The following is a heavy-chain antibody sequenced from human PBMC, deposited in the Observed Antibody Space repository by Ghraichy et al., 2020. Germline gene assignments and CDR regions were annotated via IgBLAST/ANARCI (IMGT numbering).Heavy chain of an antibody. V-gene: IGHV3-7*01. CDR1: GFNFARHW. Sequence: GGSLRLSCAASGFNFARHWMSWVRQVPGKGLEWVASIKSDGSERFYVDSVKGRFTISRDNAENSVFLEMASLRADDTAVYYCVRDPYGDYKYGGTDYWVRGTLVSVSS. D-gene: IGHD4-17*01. CDR2: IKSDGSER. CDR3: VRDPYGDYKYGGTDY. J-gene: IGHJ4*02.